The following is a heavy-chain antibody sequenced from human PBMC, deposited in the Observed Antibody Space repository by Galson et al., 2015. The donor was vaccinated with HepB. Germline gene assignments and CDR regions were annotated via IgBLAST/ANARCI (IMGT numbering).Heavy chain of an antibody. CDR2: INGDGSET. Sequence: SLRLSCAASGFTFSNTWMGWGRQAPGKGQEWVANINGDGSETYYVDSVKGRFTISRDNAKDSLYLQMNSLRVEDTAVYYCAGLGMRRHDQWGQGTLVTVSS. V-gene: IGHV3-7*03. CDR3: AGLGMRRHDQ. D-gene: IGHD1-1*01. J-gene: IGHJ4*02. CDR1: GFTFSNTW.